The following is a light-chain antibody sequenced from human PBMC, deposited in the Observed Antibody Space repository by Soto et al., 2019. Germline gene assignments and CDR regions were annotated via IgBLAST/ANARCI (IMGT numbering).Light chain of an antibody. Sequence: QSVLTQPPSASGTPGQRVTLSCSGSSSNIGSEYVVWYQHLPGTAPKLFIYRNNQRPSGVPDRFAGSKSGTSASLAISGLRSEDEADYYCAARDDSLSGHWVFGGGTKLTVL. J-gene: IGLJ3*02. CDR2: RNN. CDR1: SSNIGSEY. CDR3: AARDDSLSGHWV. V-gene: IGLV1-47*01.